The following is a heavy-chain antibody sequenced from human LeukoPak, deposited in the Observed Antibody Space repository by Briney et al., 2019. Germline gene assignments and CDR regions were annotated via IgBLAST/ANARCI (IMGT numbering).Heavy chain of an antibody. Sequence: SETLSLTCAVYGGSFSGYYWSWIRQPPGKGLEWIGGINHSGSTNYNPSLKSRVTIPVDTSKNQFSLKLSSVTAADTAVYYCARSTYCSGGSCSYYYMDVWGKGTTVTVSS. J-gene: IGHJ6*03. CDR2: INHSGST. V-gene: IGHV4-34*01. D-gene: IGHD2-15*01. CDR1: GGSFSGYY. CDR3: ARSTYCSGGSCSYYYMDV.